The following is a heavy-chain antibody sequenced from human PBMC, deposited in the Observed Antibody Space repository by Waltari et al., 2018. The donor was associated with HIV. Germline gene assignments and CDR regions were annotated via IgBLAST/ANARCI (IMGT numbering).Heavy chain of an antibody. Sequence: QVQLVQSGAEVKKTGASVKVSCKAPGYTFTGYYMPWVRQAPGQGLEWMGWINPNSGGTNYAQKFQGRVTMTRDTSISTAYMELSRLRSDDTAVYYCARARQTMVRTFDPWGQGTLVTVSS. CDR2: INPNSGGT. CDR1: GYTFTGYY. V-gene: IGHV1-2*02. CDR3: ARARQTMVRTFDP. J-gene: IGHJ5*02. D-gene: IGHD3-10*01.